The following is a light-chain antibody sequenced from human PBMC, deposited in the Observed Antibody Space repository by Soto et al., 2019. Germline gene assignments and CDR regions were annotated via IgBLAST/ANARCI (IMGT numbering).Light chain of an antibody. V-gene: IGKV3-20*01. Sequence: EIVLTQSPGTLSLSPGERATLSCRASQSVSSSYLAWYQQKPGQAPRLLLYGASSRATGIPDRFSGSGSGTDFTLTISRLEPEDFAVYYCHQYGSLYTFGQGTKEEIK. CDR2: GAS. CDR3: HQYGSLYT. J-gene: IGKJ2*01. CDR1: QSVSSSY.